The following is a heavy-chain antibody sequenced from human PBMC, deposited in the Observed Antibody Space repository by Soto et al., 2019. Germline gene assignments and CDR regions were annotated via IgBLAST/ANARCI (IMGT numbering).Heavy chain of an antibody. CDR1: GYRFNSYG. V-gene: IGHV1-18*01. CDR3: MRGAWGELLGSIG. D-gene: IGHD3-10*01. CDR2: VRVNNGET. Sequence: QVQLVQSGAEVKKPGASVKVSCKASGYRFNSYGITWVRQAPGQGLEWMGWVRVNNGETRYAQNLQGRVTMTTDTSTTTAFMELRTLTSDDTAVYYCMRGAWGELLGSIGWGQGTLVTVSS. J-gene: IGHJ4*02.